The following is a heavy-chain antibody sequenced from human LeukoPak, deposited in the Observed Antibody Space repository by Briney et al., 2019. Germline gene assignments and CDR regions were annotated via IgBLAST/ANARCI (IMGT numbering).Heavy chain of an antibody. Sequence: ASVKVSCKVSGYTLTELSMHWVRQAPGKGLEWMGGFDPEDGETIYAQKFQGRVTMTEDTSTDTAYMELSSLRSEDTAVYYCATGIGAFLTQHYFDYWGQGTLVTVSS. CDR3: ATGIGAFLTQHYFDY. CDR2: FDPEDGET. J-gene: IGHJ4*02. CDR1: GYTLTELS. V-gene: IGHV1-24*01. D-gene: IGHD3-3*02.